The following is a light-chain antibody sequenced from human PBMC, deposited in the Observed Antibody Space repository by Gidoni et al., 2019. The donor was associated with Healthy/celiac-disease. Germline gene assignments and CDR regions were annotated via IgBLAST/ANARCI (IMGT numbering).Light chain of an antibody. Sequence: DIQMTQSPSSLSASVGARVTITCRASQSISSYLNWYQQKPGKAPKLLIYAASSLQSGVPSRFSGSGSGTDFTLTISSLQPEDFATYYCQQSYSTPRTCXQXTKVEIK. CDR1: QSISSY. V-gene: IGKV1-39*01. CDR2: AAS. CDR3: QQSYSTPRT. J-gene: IGKJ1*01.